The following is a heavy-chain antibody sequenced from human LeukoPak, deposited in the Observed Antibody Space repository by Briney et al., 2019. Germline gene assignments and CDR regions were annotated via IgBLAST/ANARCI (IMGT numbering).Heavy chain of an antibody. V-gene: IGHV4-31*03. CDR1: GGSISSGGYY. Sequence: SQTLSLTCTVSGGSISSGGYYWSWIRQHPGKGLEWVGYIYYSGSTYYNPSLKSRLTISVDTSKNQFSLKLSSVTAADTAVYYCARIMVRGVFDAFDIWGQGTMVTVSS. J-gene: IGHJ3*02. CDR2: IYYSGST. D-gene: IGHD3-10*01. CDR3: ARIMVRGVFDAFDI.